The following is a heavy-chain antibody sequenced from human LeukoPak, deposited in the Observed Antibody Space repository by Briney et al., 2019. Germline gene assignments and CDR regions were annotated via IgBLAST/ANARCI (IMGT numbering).Heavy chain of an antibody. Sequence: PGGSLRLSCAASGFTFNTYTMNWVRQAPGKGPEWVSYISGSSGIIDYADSVKGRFTISRDKSKNTLYLQMNSLRAGDTAVYYCARYSNPPLRGVTTGYYYYYGMDVWGQGTTVSVSS. J-gene: IGHJ6*02. CDR1: GFTFNTYT. D-gene: IGHD4-17*01. CDR3: ARYSNPPLRGVTTGYYYYYGMDV. V-gene: IGHV3-48*01. CDR2: ISGSSGII.